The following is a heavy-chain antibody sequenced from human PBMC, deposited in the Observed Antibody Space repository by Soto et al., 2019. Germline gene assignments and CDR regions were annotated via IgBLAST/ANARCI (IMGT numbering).Heavy chain of an antibody. CDR2: ISAGNGNT. V-gene: IGHV1-18*01. J-gene: IGHJ1*01. CDR3: ALAAAGNLLRGYFQH. D-gene: IGHD6-13*01. CDR1: GYTFTSYG. Sequence: ASVKVPCKASGYTFTSYGISWVRQAPGQGLEWMGWISAGNGNTKYAQKFQGRVTMTRDTSASTAYMELSSLRSEDTAVYYCALAAAGNLLRGYFQHWGQGTLVTVSS.